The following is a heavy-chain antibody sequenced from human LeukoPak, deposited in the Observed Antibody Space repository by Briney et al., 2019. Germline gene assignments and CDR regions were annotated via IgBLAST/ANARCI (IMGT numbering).Heavy chain of an antibody. J-gene: IGHJ4*02. CDR3: ARGEGTMIVVVTPFDY. CDR2: ISSSGSTI. Sequence: GGSLRLSCAASGFTFSDYYMSWIRQAPGKGLERVSYISSSGSTIYYADSVKGRFTISRDNAKNSLYLQMNSLRAEDTAVYYCARGEGTMIVVVTPFDYWGQGTLVTVSS. CDR1: GFTFSDYY. D-gene: IGHD3-22*01. V-gene: IGHV3-11*01.